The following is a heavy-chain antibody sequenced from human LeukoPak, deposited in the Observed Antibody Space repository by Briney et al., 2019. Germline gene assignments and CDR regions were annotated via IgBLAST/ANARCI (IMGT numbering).Heavy chain of an antibody. Sequence: GGSLRLSCTASGFTFGDYAMSWFRQAPGKGLEWVANIKQDGSEKYYVDSVKGRFTISRDNAKNSLYLQMNSLRAEDTAVYYCARDNDSRDPPHFDYWGQGTLVTVSS. J-gene: IGHJ4*02. CDR1: GFTFGDYA. CDR3: ARDNDSRDPPHFDY. CDR2: IKQDGSEK. V-gene: IGHV3-7*01. D-gene: IGHD3-16*01.